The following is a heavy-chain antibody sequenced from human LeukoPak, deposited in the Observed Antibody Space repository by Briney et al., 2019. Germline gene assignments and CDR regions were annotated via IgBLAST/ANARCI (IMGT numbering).Heavy chain of an antibody. CDR1: GFTFSTYE. CDR3: AKDKRVVGATTGPYYFDY. J-gene: IGHJ4*02. CDR2: ISSSGSTI. Sequence: GGSLRLSCAASGFTFSTYEMNWVRQAPGKGLEWVSYISSSGSTIYYADSVKGRFTISRDNAKNSLYLQMNSLRAEDTAVYYCAKDKRVVGATTGPYYFDYWGQGTLVTVSS. V-gene: IGHV3-48*03. D-gene: IGHD1-26*01.